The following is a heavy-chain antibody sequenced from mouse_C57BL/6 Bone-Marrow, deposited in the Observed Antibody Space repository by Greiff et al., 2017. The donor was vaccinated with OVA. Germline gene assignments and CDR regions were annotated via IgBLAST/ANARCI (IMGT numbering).Heavy chain of an antibody. V-gene: IGHV5-6*01. J-gene: IGHJ4*01. D-gene: IGHD1-1*01. Sequence: EVMLVESGGDLVKPGGSLKLSCAASGFTFSSYGMSWVRQTPDKRLEWVATISSGGSYTYYPDSVKGRFTMSRDNAKNTLYLQMSSLKSEDTAMYYCARGGSRGDYAMDYWGQGTSVTVSS. CDR3: ARGGSRGDYAMDY. CDR1: GFTFSSYG. CDR2: ISSGGSYT.